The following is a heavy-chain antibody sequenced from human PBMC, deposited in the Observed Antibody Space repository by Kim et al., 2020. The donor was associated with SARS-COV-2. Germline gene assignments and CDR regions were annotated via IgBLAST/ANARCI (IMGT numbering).Heavy chain of an antibody. D-gene: IGHD3-9*01. J-gene: IGHJ5*01. CDR3: ARGVLRYFDWLLFQPRGKSYCLDP. CDR2: INHSGST. V-gene: IGHV4-34*01. Sequence: SETLSLTCAVYGGSFSGYYWSWIRQAPGKGLEWIGEINHSGSTNYNPSLKSRVTISVDTSKNQFSLKLSSVTAADTAVYYCARGVLRYFDWLLFQPRGKSYCLDPWGQGTLVTVSS. CDR1: GGSFSGYY.